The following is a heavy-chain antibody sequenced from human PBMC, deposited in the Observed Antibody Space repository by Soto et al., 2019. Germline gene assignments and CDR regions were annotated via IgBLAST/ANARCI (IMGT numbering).Heavy chain of an antibody. CDR2: INPKTGDT. J-gene: IGHJ4*02. D-gene: IGHD6-6*01. CDR3: VTGDHLVR. CDR1: GYTFPGHY. Sequence: ASVKVSCKTSGYTFPGHYLHWVRQAPGRGLEWVGWINPKTGDTNNAQKFQGRVTMTTDTSISTGYMELSGLKSDDTAVYYCVTGDHLVRWGQGTRVTVSS. V-gene: IGHV1-2*02.